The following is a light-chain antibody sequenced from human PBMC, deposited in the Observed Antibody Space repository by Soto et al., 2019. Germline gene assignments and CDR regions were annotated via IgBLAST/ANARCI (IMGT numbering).Light chain of an antibody. CDR2: DAS. V-gene: IGKV3-11*01. J-gene: IGKJ4*01. Sequence: EIVLTQSPATLSLSPGERATLSCRASQSVDSYLAWYQQKPGQSPRLLIFDASNRATCIPARFIGSGSGLDFTLTISCLEPEDFSVYYCQQHSNGLTFGGGNKVEIK. CDR3: QQHSNGLT. CDR1: QSVDSY.